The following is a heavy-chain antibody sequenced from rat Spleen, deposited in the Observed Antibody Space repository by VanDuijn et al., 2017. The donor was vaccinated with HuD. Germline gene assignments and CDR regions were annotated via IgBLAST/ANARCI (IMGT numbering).Heavy chain of an antibody. Sequence: EVLLVESGGGLVQPGRSLKLSCAASGFTFINYDMAWVRQAPTKGLEWVASISTGGGNTYYRDSVKGRFTISRDNAKSTLYLQMNSLRSEDTATYYCTSYYGYNSLFDYWGQGVMVTVSS. CDR3: TSYYGYNSLFDY. CDR1: GFTFINYD. V-gene: IGHV5S23*01. CDR2: ISTGGGNT. D-gene: IGHD1-9*01. J-gene: IGHJ2*01.